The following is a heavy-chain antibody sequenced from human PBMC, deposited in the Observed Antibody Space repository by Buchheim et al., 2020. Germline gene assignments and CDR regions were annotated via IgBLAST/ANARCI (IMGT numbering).Heavy chain of an antibody. CDR2: IYYSGST. J-gene: IGHJ2*01. V-gene: IGHV4-59*01. D-gene: IGHD3-22*01. Sequence: QVQLQESGPGLVKPSETLSLTCTVSGGSISSYYWNWIRQPPGKGLEWIGYIYYSGSTDYNPSLKSRVPISGDTSKNQFSLRLSSVTAADTAVYYCARSTYYYDSSGYYSWYFDLWGRGT. CDR1: GGSISSYY. CDR3: ARSTYYYDSSGYYSWYFDL.